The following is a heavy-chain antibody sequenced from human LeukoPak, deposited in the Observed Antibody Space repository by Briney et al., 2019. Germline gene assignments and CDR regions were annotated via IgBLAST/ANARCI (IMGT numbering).Heavy chain of an antibody. CDR3: AKDRDDTLTPLDY. J-gene: IGHJ4*02. V-gene: IGHV3-23*01. CDR2: ISGSGGST. Sequence: PGGSLRLSCAASGFTFSSYAMSWVRQAPGKGLEWVSAISGSGGSTYYADSVKGRFTISRDNSKDTLYLQMNSLRAEDTALYYCAKDRDDTLTPLDYWGQGTLVTVSS. CDR1: GFTFSSYA. D-gene: IGHD3-9*01.